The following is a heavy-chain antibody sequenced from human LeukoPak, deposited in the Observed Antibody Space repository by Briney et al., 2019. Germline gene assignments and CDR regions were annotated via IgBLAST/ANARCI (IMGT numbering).Heavy chain of an antibody. J-gene: IGHJ4*02. D-gene: IGHD3-3*01. CDR3: AKDSKVFFWSGYYPY. V-gene: IGHV3-23*01. CDR1: GFTFSSYA. CDR2: ISGSGGST. Sequence: PGGSLRLSCAASGFTFSSYAMSWVRQAPGKGLEWVSAISGSGGSTNYADSVKGRFTISRDNSKNTLYLQMNSLRAEDTAVYYCAKDSKVFFWSGYYPYWGQGTLVTVSS.